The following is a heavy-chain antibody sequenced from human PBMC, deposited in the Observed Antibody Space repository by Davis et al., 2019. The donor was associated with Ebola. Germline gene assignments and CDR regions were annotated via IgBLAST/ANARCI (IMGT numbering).Heavy chain of an antibody. CDR2: IRSKANSYAT. Sequence: GESLKISCAASGFTFSGSAMHWVRQASGKGLERVGRIRSKANSYATAYAASVKGRFTISRDDSKNTAYLQMNSLKTEDTAVYYCNMDYGADGMDVWGQGTTVTVSS. J-gene: IGHJ6*02. CDR1: GFTFSGSA. D-gene: IGHD4-17*01. V-gene: IGHV3-73*01. CDR3: NMDYGADGMDV.